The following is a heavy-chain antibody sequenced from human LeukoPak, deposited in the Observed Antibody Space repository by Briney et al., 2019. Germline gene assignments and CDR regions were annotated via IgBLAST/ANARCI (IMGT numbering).Heavy chain of an antibody. CDR1: GFTFSDYW. CDR3: ARGVPGYCSGTSCYKDYYYMDV. Sequence: PGGSLRLSCAASGFTFSDYWMTWVRQVPGKGLEWVANVGRDGSEKNYVDSVEGRFTISRDNAKNSLYVQMNSLRAEDTAVYYCARGVPGYCSGTSCYKDYYYMDVWGKGTTVTVSS. D-gene: IGHD2-2*02. CDR2: VGRDGSEK. J-gene: IGHJ6*03. V-gene: IGHV3-7*01.